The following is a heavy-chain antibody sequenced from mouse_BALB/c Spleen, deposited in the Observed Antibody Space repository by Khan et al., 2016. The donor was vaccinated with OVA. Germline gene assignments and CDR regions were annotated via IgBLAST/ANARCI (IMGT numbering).Heavy chain of an antibody. V-gene: IGHV9-1*02. CDR3: SRSRCNFLLSV. Sequence: QIQLVQSGPELKKPGETVRISCKASGYTFTDYGMNWVKQAPGKGLKWMGWINTYTGKPTYADEFKGRFAFSLETSASTAHLQINNLNNEVMSTYFCSRSRCNFLLSVWCQGTTLTVSS. CDR2: INTYTGKP. CDR1: GYTFTDYG. J-gene: IGHJ2*01. D-gene: IGHD2-1*01.